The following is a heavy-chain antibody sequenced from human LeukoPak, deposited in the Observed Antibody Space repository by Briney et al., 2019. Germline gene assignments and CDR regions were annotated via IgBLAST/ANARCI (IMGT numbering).Heavy chain of an antibody. Sequence: GASVKVSCKASGGTFSSCAISWVRQAPGQGLEWMGGIIPIFGTANYAQKFQGRVTITADKSTSTAYMELSSLRSEDTAVYYCARDPYGAIHYYYGMDVWGKGTTVTVSS. CDR3: ARDPYGAIHYYYGMDV. CDR2: IIPIFGTA. V-gene: IGHV1-69*06. CDR1: GGTFSSCA. J-gene: IGHJ6*04. D-gene: IGHD3-10*01.